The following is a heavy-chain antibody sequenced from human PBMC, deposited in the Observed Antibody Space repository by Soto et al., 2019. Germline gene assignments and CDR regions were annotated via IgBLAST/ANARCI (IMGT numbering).Heavy chain of an antibody. V-gene: IGHV4-39*01. CDR1: GGSISSSSYS. Sequence: QLQLQESGQGLVKPSETLSLTCTVSGGSISSSSYSWGWIRQPPGKGLEWLGRIYYSGRTYYNPSLKSGVTISVDTSKNQFSLKLSSVTAADTAVYYCARHCSSTSCLVWFDPWGQGTLVTVSS. J-gene: IGHJ5*02. CDR2: IYYSGRT. CDR3: ARHCSSTSCLVWFDP. D-gene: IGHD2-2*01.